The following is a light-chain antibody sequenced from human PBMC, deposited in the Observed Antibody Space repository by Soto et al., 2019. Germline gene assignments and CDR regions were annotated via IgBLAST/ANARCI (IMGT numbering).Light chain of an antibody. V-gene: IGLV2-14*01. CDR3: SSYTSSSAPFD. CDR2: DVS. CDR1: SSDVGGYNY. Sequence: QSVLTQPASVSGSPGRSISISCTGTSSDVGGYNYVSWYQQHPGEAPKLMIYDVSTRPSGVSYRFSGSKSGNTASLTISGLQAEDEADYSCSSYTSSSAPFDFGTGTKVTDL. J-gene: IGLJ1*01.